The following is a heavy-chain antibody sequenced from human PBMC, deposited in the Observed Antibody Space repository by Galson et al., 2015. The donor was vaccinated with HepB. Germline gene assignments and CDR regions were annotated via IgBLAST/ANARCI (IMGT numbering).Heavy chain of an antibody. CDR3: ARGRATVRGVGLFDS. V-gene: IGHV3-23*01. D-gene: IGHD3-10*01. CDR2: ISGSGSNT. CDR1: GFTFSNLA. Sequence: SLRLSCAASGFTFSNLAMHWVRQAPGKGLEWVSSISGSGSNTYYADSVKGRFTISRDNSRNTLHLQMNSLRDEDRAIYYCARGRATVRGVGLFDSWGQGTLVTVPS. J-gene: IGHJ4*02.